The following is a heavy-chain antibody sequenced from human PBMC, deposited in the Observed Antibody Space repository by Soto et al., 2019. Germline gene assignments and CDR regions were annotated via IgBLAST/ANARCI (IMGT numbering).Heavy chain of an antibody. CDR3: SIEYYYGSGPWY. Sequence: QVQLVQSGAEVKKPGASVKVSCKASGYTFTSYGISWVRQAPGQGLEWMGWISAYNGNTNYAQKLQGRVTMTTDTSTSPAYMELRRLRSDDTAVYYWSIEYYYGSGPWYWGQGTLGTVSS. D-gene: IGHD3-10*01. J-gene: IGHJ4*02. CDR1: GYTFTSYG. V-gene: IGHV1-18*01. CDR2: ISAYNGNT.